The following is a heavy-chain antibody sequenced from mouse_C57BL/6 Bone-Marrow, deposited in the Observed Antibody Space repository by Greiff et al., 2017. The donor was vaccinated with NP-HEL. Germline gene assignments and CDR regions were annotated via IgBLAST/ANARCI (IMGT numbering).Heavy chain of an antibody. CDR2: LWSDGST. Sequence: VQGVESGPGLVAPSQSLSITCTVSGFSLTSYGVHWVRQPPGKGLEWLVVLWSDGSTTYNSALKSRLSISKDNSKSQVFLKMNSLQTDDTAMYYCARQGDLTTVGEGDWYFDVWGTGTTVTVSS. J-gene: IGHJ1*03. CDR1: GFSLTSYG. D-gene: IGHD1-1*01. CDR3: ARQGDLTTVGEGDWYFDV. V-gene: IGHV2-6-1*01.